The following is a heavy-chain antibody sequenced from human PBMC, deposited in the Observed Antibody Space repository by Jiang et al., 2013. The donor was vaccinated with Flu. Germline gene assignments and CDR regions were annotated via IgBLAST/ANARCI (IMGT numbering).Heavy chain of an antibody. CDR1: GDSISSGSYY. J-gene: IGHJ5*02. D-gene: IGHD4-11*01. V-gene: IGHV4-39*07. Sequence: CTVSGDSISSGSYYCAWIRQPPGKGLEWIGSMYYSGTTYYNPSLKSRVTISVDTSKNQFSLRLSSVTAADTAVYYCAMITLTTGAGWFDPWGQGTLVTVSS. CDR3: AMITLTTGAGWFDP. CDR2: MYYSGTT.